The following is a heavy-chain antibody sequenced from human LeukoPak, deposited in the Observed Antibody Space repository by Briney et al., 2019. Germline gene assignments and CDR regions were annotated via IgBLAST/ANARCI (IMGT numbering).Heavy chain of an antibody. V-gene: IGHV3-48*02. Sequence: GGSLRLSCAASGFTFSSYSMNWVRQAPGKGLEWVSYISSSSSTIYYADSVKGRFTISRDNAKNSLYLQMYSLRDEDTAVYYCARLPGYSSGWFVDYFDYWGQGTLVTVSS. J-gene: IGHJ4*02. CDR3: ARLPGYSSGWFVDYFDY. D-gene: IGHD6-19*01. CDR2: ISSSSSTI. CDR1: GFTFSSYS.